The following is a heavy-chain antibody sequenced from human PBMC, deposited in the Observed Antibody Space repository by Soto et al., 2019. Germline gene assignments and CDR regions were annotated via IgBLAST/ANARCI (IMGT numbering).Heavy chain of an antibody. V-gene: IGHV4-34*01. J-gene: IGHJ5*02. Sequence: PSETLSLTCAVYGGSFSGYYWSWIRQPPGKGLEWIGEINHSGSTNYNPSLKSRVTISVDTSKNQFSLKLSSVTAADTAVYYCASRPIVVVPAAISNWFDPWGQGTLVTVSS. CDR2: INHSGST. D-gene: IGHD2-2*02. CDR3: ASRPIVVVPAAISNWFDP. CDR1: GGSFSGYY.